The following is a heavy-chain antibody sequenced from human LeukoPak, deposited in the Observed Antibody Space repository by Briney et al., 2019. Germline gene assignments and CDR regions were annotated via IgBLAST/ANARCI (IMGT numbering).Heavy chain of an antibody. CDR2: IHYDGRT. D-gene: IGHD3-22*01. J-gene: IGHJ4*02. V-gene: IGHV4-59*11. CDR1: GGSTSGRY. CDR3: ARLVNYGYSDY. Sequence: SETLSLTCTVSGGSTSGRYWAWIRQPPGKGLEWIGYIHYDGRTNYNPSFKSRVIISLDTSNNQFSLDLKSVTAADTAAYYCARLVNYGYSDYWGQGTLVTVSS.